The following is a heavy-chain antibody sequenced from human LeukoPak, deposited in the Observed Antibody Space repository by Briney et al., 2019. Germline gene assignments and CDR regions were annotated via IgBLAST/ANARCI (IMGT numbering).Heavy chain of an antibody. Sequence: WETLSLTCAVYGGSFSGYYWSWIRQPPGKGLEWIGEINHSGSTNYNPSLKSRVTISVDTSKNQFSLKLSSVTAADTAVYYCARGPSSYYYDSSGYSGVDYWGQGTLVTVSP. D-gene: IGHD3-22*01. CDR3: ARGPSSYYYDSSGYSGVDY. J-gene: IGHJ4*02. CDR2: INHSGST. CDR1: GGSFSGYY. V-gene: IGHV4-34*01.